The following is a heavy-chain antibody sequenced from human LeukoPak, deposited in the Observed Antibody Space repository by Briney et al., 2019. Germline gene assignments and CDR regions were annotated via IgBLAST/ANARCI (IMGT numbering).Heavy chain of an antibody. Sequence: GASVKVSCKASGYTFTGYYMHWVRQAPGQGLEWMGWINPNSGGTNYAQKFQGWVTMTRDTSISTAYMELSRLRSDDTAVYYCARAPGRSGSYSPLDYWGQGTLVTVSS. CDR2: INPNSGGT. CDR1: GYTFTGYY. CDR3: ARAPGRSGSYSPLDY. V-gene: IGHV1-2*04. D-gene: IGHD1-26*01. J-gene: IGHJ4*02.